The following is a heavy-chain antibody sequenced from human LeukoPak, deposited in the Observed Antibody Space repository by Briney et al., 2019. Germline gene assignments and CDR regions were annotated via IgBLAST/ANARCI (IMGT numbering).Heavy chain of an antibody. CDR2: IIPIFGTA. CDR1: GGTFSSYA. D-gene: IGHD4-17*01. J-gene: IGHJ6*03. Sequence: SVKVSCKASGGTFSSYAISWVRQAPGQGLEWMGGIIPIFGTANYAQKFQGRVTITADKSTSTAYMELSSLRSEDTAVYYCARGGDSWGDYDNYYYYMDVWGKGTTVTVSS. CDR3: ARGGDSWGDYDNYYYYMDV. V-gene: IGHV1-69*06.